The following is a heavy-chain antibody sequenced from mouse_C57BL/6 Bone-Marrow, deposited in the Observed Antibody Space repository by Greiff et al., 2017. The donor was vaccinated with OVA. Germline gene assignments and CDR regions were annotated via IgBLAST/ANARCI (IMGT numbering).Heavy chain of an antibody. V-gene: IGHV14-4*01. Sequence: VQLQQSGAELVRPGASVKLSCTASGFNIKDDYLPWVKQRPEQGLEWIGWLDPENGYTEYASKFQGKATIPADTSSNTAYLQLSSLTSEDTAVYYCTTNLLWLRRRAYWGQGTLVTVAA. CDR1: GFNIKDDY. D-gene: IGHD2-2*01. CDR3: TTNLLWLRRRAY. CDR2: LDPENGYT. J-gene: IGHJ3*01.